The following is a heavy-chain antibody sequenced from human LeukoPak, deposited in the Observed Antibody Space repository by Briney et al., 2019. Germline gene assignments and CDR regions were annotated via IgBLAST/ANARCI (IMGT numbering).Heavy chain of an antibody. D-gene: IGHD3-22*01. Sequence: SGPTLVNPTQTLTLTCTFSGFSLTTSGVGVGWIRQPPGKALEWLALINWDDQKVYSPSLQSRLSITKDTSKNQVVLTMTNVDPVDTATYYCAHRRDSSGYHYRWWFAPWGQGTLVTVTS. CDR3: AHRRDSSGYHYRWWFAP. CDR1: GFSLTTSGVG. V-gene: IGHV2-5*02. J-gene: IGHJ5*02. CDR2: INWDDQK.